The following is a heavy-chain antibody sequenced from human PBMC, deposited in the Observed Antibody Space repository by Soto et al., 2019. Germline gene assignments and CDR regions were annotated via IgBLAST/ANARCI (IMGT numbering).Heavy chain of an antibody. CDR3: ARALPYPSYCSSTSCYGDDFDY. J-gene: IGHJ4*02. CDR2: IWYDGSNK. Sequence: QVQLVESGGGVVQPGRSLRLSSAASGFTFSSYGMHWVRQAPGKGLEWVAVIWYDGSNKYYADSVKGRFTISRDNSKNTLSLQMTGLRAEDTAVYYCARALPYPSYCSSTSCYGDDFDYWGQGTLVTVSS. CDR1: GFTFSSYG. D-gene: IGHD2-2*01. V-gene: IGHV3-33*01.